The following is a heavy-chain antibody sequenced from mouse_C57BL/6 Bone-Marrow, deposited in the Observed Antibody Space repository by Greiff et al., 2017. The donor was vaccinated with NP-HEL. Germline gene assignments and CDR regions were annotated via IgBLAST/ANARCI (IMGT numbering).Heavy chain of an antibody. D-gene: IGHD1-1*01. V-gene: IGHV1-26*01. J-gene: IGHJ1*03. CDR3: AREGGSSPNWYFDV. CDR2: INPNNGGT. CDR1: GYTFTDYY. Sequence: VQLQQSGPELVKPGASVKISCKASGYTFTDYYMNWVKQSHGKSLEWIGDINPNNGGTSYNQKFKGKATLTVDKSSSTAYMELRSLTSEDSAVYYCAREGGSSPNWYFDVWGTGTTVTVSS.